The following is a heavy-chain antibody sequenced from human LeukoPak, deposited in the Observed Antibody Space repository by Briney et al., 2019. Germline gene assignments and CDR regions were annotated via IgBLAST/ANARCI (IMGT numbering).Heavy chain of an antibody. V-gene: IGHV3-15*01. Sequence: GGSLRLSCAASGFPFSDDWMSWVRQAPGKGLEWVGRIKKKGDGGTTDYAAPVKGRFTISRDDSKNMLYLEMNNLKIEDTAVYYCTTVTMVRDYDYWGRETLVTVSS. J-gene: IGHJ4*02. CDR1: GFPFSDDW. CDR3: TTVTMVRDYDY. D-gene: IGHD3-10*01. CDR2: IKKKGDGGTT.